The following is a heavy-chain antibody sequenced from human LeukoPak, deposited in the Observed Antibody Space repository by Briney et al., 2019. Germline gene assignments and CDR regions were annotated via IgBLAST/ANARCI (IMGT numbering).Heavy chain of an antibody. D-gene: IGHD3-3*01. J-gene: IGHJ6*02. CDR1: GGSFSGYY. CDR3: ARGTSDDFWSGYTRYYYYYGMDV. V-gene: IGHV4-34*01. CDR2: INHSGST. Sequence: SETLSLTCAVCGGSFSGYYWSWIRQPPGKGLEWIGEINHSGSTNYNPSLKSRVTISVDTSKNQFSLKLSSVTAADTAVYYCARGTSDDFWSGYTRYYYYYGMDVWGQGTTVTVSS.